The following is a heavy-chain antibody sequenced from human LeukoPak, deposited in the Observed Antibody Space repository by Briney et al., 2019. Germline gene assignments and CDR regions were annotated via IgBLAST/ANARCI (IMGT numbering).Heavy chain of an antibody. CDR2: ISSSSSYI. CDR1: GFTFSSYS. V-gene: IGHV3-21*01. Sequence: GGSLRLSCAASGFTFSSYSMNWVRQAPGKGLEWVSSISSSSSYIYYADSVKGRFTISRDNAKNSLYLQMNSLRAEDTAVYYCAREPVGATNGRDVGGQGPTVTVPS. J-gene: IGHJ6*02. CDR3: AREPVGATNGRDV. D-gene: IGHD1-26*01.